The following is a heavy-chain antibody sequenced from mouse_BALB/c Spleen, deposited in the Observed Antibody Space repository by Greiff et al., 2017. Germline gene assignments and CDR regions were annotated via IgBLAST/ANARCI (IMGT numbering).Heavy chain of an antibody. V-gene: IGHV5-4*02. D-gene: IGHD1-3*01. J-gene: IGHJ3*01. CDR2: ISDGGSYT. Sequence: EVKLVESGGGLVKPGGSLKLSCAASGFTFSDYYMYWVRQTPEKRLEWVATISDGGSYTYYPDSVKGRFTISRDNAKNNLYLQMSSLKSEDTAMYYCARGDNYVELAYWGQGTLVTVSA. CDR3: ARGDNYVELAY. CDR1: GFTFSDYY.